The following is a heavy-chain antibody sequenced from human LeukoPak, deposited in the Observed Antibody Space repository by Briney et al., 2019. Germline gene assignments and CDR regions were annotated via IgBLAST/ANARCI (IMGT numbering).Heavy chain of an antibody. CDR1: GFTFSDYY. CDR2: ISSSGSTI. D-gene: IGHD2-21*02. V-gene: IGHV3-11*01. CDR3: ASGDDGYDSYDY. Sequence: PRGSLRLSCAASGFTFSDYYMSWIRQAPRQGMGWVSYISSSGSTIYYSDSVHDRFAISTDNANNSLYLQMHSLRAADTAAYYSASGDDGYDSYDYWGRETGDTV. J-gene: IGHJ4*02.